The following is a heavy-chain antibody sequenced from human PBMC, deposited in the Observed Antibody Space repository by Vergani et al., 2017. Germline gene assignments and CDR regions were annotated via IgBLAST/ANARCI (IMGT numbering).Heavy chain of an antibody. V-gene: IGHV4-61*01. J-gene: IGHJ4*02. D-gene: IGHD3-3*01. Sequence: QVQLQESGPGLVKPSETLSLTCTVSGGSVSSGSYYWSWIRQPPGKGLEWIGYIYYSGSTNYNPSLKSRVTISVDTSKNQFSLKLSSVTAADTAVYYCARTYYDFWSGYYPVYWGQGTLVTVSS. CDR3: ARTYYDFWSGYYPVY. CDR2: IYYSGST. CDR1: GGSVSSGSYY.